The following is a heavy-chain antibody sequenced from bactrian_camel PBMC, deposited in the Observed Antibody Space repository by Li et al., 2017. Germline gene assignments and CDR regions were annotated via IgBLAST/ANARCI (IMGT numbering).Heavy chain of an antibody. J-gene: IGHJ4*01. CDR3: AADQLYGTCRDVLDFPA. V-gene: IGHV3S40*01. D-gene: IGHD7*01. Sequence: VQLVESGGGLVQPGGSLGLSCVAGRYTYKRNCMGWFRQRPGKDREGLAVLWIGGATTVYADSVKGRFIITRDKAKDLVYLQMNGLQPEDTGMYYCAADQLYGTCRDVLDFPARGQGTQVTVSS. CDR1: RYTYKRNC. CDR2: LWIGGATT.